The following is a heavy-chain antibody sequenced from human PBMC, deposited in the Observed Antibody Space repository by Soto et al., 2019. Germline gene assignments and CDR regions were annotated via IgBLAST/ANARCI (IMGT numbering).Heavy chain of an antibody. D-gene: IGHD3-9*01. CDR1: GFTVSSNY. J-gene: IGHJ6*02. CDR2: IYSGGST. Sequence: PGGSLRLSCAATGFTVSSNYMSWVRQAPGKGLEWVSVIYSGGSTYYADSVKGRFTISRDNSKNTLYLQMNSLRAEDTAVYYCARDRGDYDILTGYYYYGMDVWGQGTTVTVSS. V-gene: IGHV3-53*01. CDR3: ARDRGDYDILTGYYYYGMDV.